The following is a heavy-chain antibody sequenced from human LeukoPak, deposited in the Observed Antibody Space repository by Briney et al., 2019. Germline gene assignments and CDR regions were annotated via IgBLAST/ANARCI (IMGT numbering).Heavy chain of an antibody. CDR3: VRGSPAARNAFDI. CDR2: ISGSGGST. J-gene: IGHJ3*02. Sequence: GGTLRLSCAASGFTFSSYDMSWVRQAPGKGLEWVSAISGSGGSTYYADSVKGRFTIPRDNSKNTLYLQMNSLRSEDTAVYYCVRGSPAARNAFDIWGQGTMVTVSS. CDR1: GFTFSSYD. D-gene: IGHD6-6*01. V-gene: IGHV3-23*01.